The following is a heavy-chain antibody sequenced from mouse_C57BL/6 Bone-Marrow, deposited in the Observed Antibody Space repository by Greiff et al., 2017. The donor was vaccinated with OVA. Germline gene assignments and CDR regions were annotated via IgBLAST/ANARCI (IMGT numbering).Heavy chain of an antibody. CDR2: ISDGGSYT. D-gene: IGHD4-1*01. CDR1: GFTFSSYA. CDR3: ASLNWGRVAWFAY. J-gene: IGHJ3*01. V-gene: IGHV5-4*03. Sequence: EVKLVESGGGLVKPGGSLKLSCAASGFTFSSYAMSWVRQTPEKRLEWVATISDGGSYTYYPDNVKGRFTISRDNAKNNLYLQMSHLKSEDTAMYYCASLNWGRVAWFAYWGQGTLVTVSA.